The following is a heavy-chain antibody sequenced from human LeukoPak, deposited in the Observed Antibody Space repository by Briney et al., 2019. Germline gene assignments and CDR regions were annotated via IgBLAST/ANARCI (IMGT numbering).Heavy chain of an antibody. CDR3: ARAVWGFDP. Sequence: SETLSLTCAVYGGSFSGYYWSWIRQPPGKGLEWIGEINHSGSTNYNPSLRSRVTISVDTSKNQFSLKLSSVTAADTAVYYCARAVWGFDPWGQGTLVTVSS. J-gene: IGHJ5*02. CDR2: INHSGST. CDR1: GGSFSGYY. V-gene: IGHV4-34*01. D-gene: IGHD3-16*01.